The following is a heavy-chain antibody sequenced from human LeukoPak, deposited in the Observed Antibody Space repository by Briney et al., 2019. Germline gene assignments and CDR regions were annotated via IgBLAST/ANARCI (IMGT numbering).Heavy chain of an antibody. CDR2: IIPIFGTA. J-gene: IGHJ6*03. V-gene: IGHV1-69*13. CDR3: ARDNYYYYYMDV. CDR1: GGTFSSYA. Sequence: SVKVSCKASGGTFSSYAISWVRQAPGQGLEWMGGIIPIFGTANYAQKFQGRVTITADESTSTAYMELSSLRSEDTAVYYCARDNYYYYYMDVWGKGTTVTISS.